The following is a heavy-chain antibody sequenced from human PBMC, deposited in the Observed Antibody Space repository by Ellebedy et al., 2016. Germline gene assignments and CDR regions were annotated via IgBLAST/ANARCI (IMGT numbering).Heavy chain of an antibody. CDR1: GFTVSSNY. CDR2: IYSGGDT. Sequence: GGSLRLSCAASGFTVSSNYMSWVRQAPGKGVEWVSVIYSGGDTYYADSVRGRFPISRDNSKNTLFLQMNSLRAEDTAVYYCARGVGSGWFDPWGQGTLVTVSS. V-gene: IGHV3-66*01. D-gene: IGHD2-15*01. CDR3: ARGVGSGWFDP. J-gene: IGHJ5*02.